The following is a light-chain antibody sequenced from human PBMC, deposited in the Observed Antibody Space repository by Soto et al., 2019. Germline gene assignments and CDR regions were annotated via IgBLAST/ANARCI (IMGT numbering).Light chain of an antibody. V-gene: IGKV3-20*01. J-gene: IGKJ2*01. CDR1: QSVSDSY. Sequence: EIVLTQSPGTLSLSPGERATLSCRASQSVSDSYLAWYQQKPGQAPRLLIYAASSRATGIPDRFSGSGSETDFTLTISRLEPEDCAVYYCQQYGSSPRTFGQGTKWEIK. CDR2: AAS. CDR3: QQYGSSPRT.